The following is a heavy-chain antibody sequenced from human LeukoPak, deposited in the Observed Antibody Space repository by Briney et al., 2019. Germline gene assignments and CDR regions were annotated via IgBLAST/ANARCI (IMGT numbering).Heavy chain of an antibody. CDR1: GGSISTSSYY. D-gene: IGHD1-26*01. J-gene: IGHJ4*02. Sequence: SETLSLTCTVSGGSISTSSYYWGWIRQPPGKGLQWIGSIYYNGSTYYNPSLKSRVIISVDTSKNQFSLKLSSLTAADTALYYCARDRIVGDGTFDYWGQGTLVTVSS. CDR3: ARDRIVGDGTFDY. V-gene: IGHV4-39*07. CDR2: IYYNGST.